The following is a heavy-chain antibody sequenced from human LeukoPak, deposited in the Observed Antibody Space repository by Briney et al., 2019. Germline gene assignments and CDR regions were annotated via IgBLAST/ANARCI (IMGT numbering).Heavy chain of an antibody. J-gene: IGHJ3*02. D-gene: IGHD5-12*01. V-gene: IGHV1-2*02. CDR1: GYTFTGYY. Sequence: GASVKVSCKASGYTFTGYYMHWVRQAPGQGLEWMGWINPNSGGTNYAQKFQGRVTMTRDTSISTAYMELSRLRSDDTAVYYCARSGYSGYRDAFDIWGQGTMVTVSS. CDR2: INPNSGGT. CDR3: ARSGYSGYRDAFDI.